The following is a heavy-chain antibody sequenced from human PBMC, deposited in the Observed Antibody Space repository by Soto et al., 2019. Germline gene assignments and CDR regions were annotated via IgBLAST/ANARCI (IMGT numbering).Heavy chain of an antibody. CDR3: ARAVAVAAPFDY. V-gene: IGHV1-69*02. CDR1: GGTFSSYT. J-gene: IGHJ4*02. Sequence: ASVKVSCKASGGTFSSYTISWVRQAPGQGLEWMGRIIPILGIANYAQKFQGRVTITADKSTSTAYMELSSLRSEDTAVYYCARAVAVAAPFDYWGQGTLVTVSS. CDR2: IIPILGIA. D-gene: IGHD6-19*01.